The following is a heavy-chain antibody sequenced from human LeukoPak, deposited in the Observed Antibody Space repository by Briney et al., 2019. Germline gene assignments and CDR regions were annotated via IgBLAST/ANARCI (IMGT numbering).Heavy chain of an antibody. Sequence: GGSLRLSCAASGFTFSSYAMSWVRQAPGKGLEWVSAISGSGGSTFYAVSVKGRFTISRDNSKNTLYLQMNRLRAEGTAVYYCATKLGSGYDYVYWGQGTLVTVSS. V-gene: IGHV3-23*01. D-gene: IGHD5-12*01. CDR1: GFTFSSYA. J-gene: IGHJ4*02. CDR2: ISGSGGST. CDR3: ATKLGSGYDYVY.